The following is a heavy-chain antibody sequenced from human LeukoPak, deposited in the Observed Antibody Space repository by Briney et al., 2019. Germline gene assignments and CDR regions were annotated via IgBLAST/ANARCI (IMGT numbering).Heavy chain of an antibody. Sequence: SGGSLRLSCAASGFTFDDYAMHWVRQVPGKGLEWVSFISGDGGTTYYADPVKGRFTISRDNSKNYLYLQMNSLGTEDSALYYCAKDGRWLKVGYSYHGVDVWGQGTTVTVSS. CDR1: GFTFDDYA. D-gene: IGHD5-24*01. CDR3: AKDGRWLKVGYSYHGVDV. CDR2: ISGDGGTT. J-gene: IGHJ6*02. V-gene: IGHV3-43*02.